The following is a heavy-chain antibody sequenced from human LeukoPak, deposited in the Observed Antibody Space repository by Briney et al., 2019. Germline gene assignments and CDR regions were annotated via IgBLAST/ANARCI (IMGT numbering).Heavy chain of an antibody. CDR3: AKRRGLELTYYYHMDV. V-gene: IGHV3-23*01. CDR2: ISSGGDNT. Sequence: GGSLRLSCAASGFSFSNYGMSWVRQAPGKGLEWVSSISSGGDNTYYADSVRGRFTISRDNSKNTLYLQMNSLRADDTAVYYCAKRRGLELTYYYHMDVWGKGTTVAVSS. CDR1: GFSFSNYG. D-gene: IGHD1-7*01. J-gene: IGHJ6*03.